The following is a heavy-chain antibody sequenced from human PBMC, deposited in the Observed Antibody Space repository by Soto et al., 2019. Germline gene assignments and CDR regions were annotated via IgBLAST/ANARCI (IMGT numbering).Heavy chain of an antibody. Sequence: PSDTLSLTCAVSGCSISSGGYSWSWIRQPPGKGLEWIGYIYHSGSTYYNPSLKSRVTISVDRSKNQFSLKLSPVTAADTAVYYCARAHYYDSSGSPEGYFDYWGQGTLVTVSS. CDR1: GCSISSGGYS. V-gene: IGHV4-30-2*01. CDR2: IYHSGST. D-gene: IGHD3-22*01. CDR3: ARAHYYDSSGSPEGYFDY. J-gene: IGHJ4*02.